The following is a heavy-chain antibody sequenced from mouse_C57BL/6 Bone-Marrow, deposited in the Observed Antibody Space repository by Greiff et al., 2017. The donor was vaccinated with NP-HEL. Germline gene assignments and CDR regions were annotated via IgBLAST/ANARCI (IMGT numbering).Heavy chain of an antibody. V-gene: IGHV14-4*01. CDR2: IDPENGDT. J-gene: IGHJ3*01. D-gene: IGHD2-4*01. CDR1: GFNIKDDY. CDR3: TSYDYPFAY. Sequence: EVKLMEPGAELVRPGASVKLSCTASGFNIKDDYMHWVKQRPEQGLEWIGWIDPENGDTEYASKFQGKATITADTSSNTAYLQLSSLTSEDTAVYYCTSYDYPFAYWGQGTLVTVSA.